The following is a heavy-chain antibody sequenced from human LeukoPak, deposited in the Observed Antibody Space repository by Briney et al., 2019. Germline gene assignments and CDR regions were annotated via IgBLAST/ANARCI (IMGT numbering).Heavy chain of an antibody. Sequence: PSETLSLTCAVYGESFSGHYWTWIRQSPGKGLEWIGDINHHGVSNHNPSLKSRVTILRDTSKNQLSLKLNSVTAADTGVYYCARGLVLLYYMDVWGNGTTVSVSS. D-gene: IGHD2/OR15-2a*01. CDR1: GESFSGHY. J-gene: IGHJ6*03. CDR2: INHHGVS. V-gene: IGHV4-34*01. CDR3: ARGLVLLYYMDV.